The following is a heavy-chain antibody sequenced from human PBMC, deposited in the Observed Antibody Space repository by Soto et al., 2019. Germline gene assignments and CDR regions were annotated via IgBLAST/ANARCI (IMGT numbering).Heavy chain of an antibody. CDR2: INAGNGNT. V-gene: IGHV1-3*01. J-gene: IGHJ3*02. CDR3: ARVVLRDQLRYFDWVPGNDAFDI. CDR1: GYTFTSYA. D-gene: IGHD3-9*01. Sequence: ASVKVSCKASGYTFTSYAMHWVRQAPGQRLEWMGWINAGNGNTKYSQKFQGRVTITRDTSASTAYMELSSLRSEDTAVYYCARVVLRDQLRYFDWVPGNDAFDIWGQGTMVTVSS.